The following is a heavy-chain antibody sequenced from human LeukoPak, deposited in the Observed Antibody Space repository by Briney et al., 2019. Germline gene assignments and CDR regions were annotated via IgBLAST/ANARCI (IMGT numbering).Heavy chain of an antibody. V-gene: IGHV3-30-3*01. D-gene: IGHD1-26*01. Sequence: GGSLRLSCAASGFTFSSYAMHWVRQAPGKGLEWVAVISYDGSNKYYADSVKGRFTISRDNSKNTLYLQMNSVRAEDTAVYYCARAELYGYWGQGTLVTVSS. CDR2: ISYDGSNK. CDR3: ARAELYGY. J-gene: IGHJ4*02. CDR1: GFTFSSYA.